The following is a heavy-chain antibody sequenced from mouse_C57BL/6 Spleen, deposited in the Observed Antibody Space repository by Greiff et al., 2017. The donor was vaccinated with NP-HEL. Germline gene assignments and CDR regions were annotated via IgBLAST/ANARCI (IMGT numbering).Heavy chain of an antibody. CDR3: AREGSGFAY. Sequence: EVKLMESGGDLVKPGGSLKLSCAASGFTFSSYGMSWVPQTPDKRLEWVATISSGGSYTYYPDSVKGRFTISRDNAKNTLYLQMSSLKSEDTAMYYGAREGSGFAYWGKGTLVTVSA. V-gene: IGHV5-6*01. CDR2: ISSGGSYT. J-gene: IGHJ3*01. CDR1: GFTFSSYG.